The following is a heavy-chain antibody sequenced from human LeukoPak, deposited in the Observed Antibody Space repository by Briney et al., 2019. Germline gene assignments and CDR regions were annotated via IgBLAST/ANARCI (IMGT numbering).Heavy chain of an antibody. CDR1: GFTFSSYW. Sequence: PGGSLRLSCAASGFTFSSYWMSWVRQAPGKGLEWVANIRQDGSEKYYVDSVKDRFTISRDNAKNSLYLQMNSLRAEDTAVYYCARAQQLIGDAFDIWGQGTMVTVSS. CDR2: IRQDGSEK. CDR3: ARAQQLIGDAFDI. V-gene: IGHV3-7*01. D-gene: IGHD6-13*01. J-gene: IGHJ3*02.